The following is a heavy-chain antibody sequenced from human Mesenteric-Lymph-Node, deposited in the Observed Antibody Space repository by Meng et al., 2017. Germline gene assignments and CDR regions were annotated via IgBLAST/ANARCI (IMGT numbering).Heavy chain of an antibody. D-gene: IGHD5-24*01. CDR2: IHASAGT. CDR1: EFSVSSDF. Sequence: GESLKISCAASEFSVSSDFMIWVRQAPGKGLEWVSMIHASAGTRFADSVKGRFTISTDNSKNTLYLQMNSLTSEDTALYYCANRWVWGLGTLVTVSS. V-gene: IGHV3-66*03. J-gene: IGHJ4*02. CDR3: ANRWV.